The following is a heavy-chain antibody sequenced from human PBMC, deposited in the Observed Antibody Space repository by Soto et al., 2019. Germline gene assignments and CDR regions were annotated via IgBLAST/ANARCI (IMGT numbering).Heavy chain of an antibody. V-gene: IGHV1-18*04. CDR3: ARVRDYGDYLGHWFDP. CDR1: GYTFTSYG. Sequence: SVKVSCKASGYTFTSYGISWVRQAPGQGLEWMGWISAYNGNTNYAQKLQGRVTMTTDTSTSTAYMELRSLRSDDTAVYYCARVRDYGDYLGHWFDPWGQGTLVTVSS. CDR2: ISAYNGNT. J-gene: IGHJ5*02. D-gene: IGHD4-17*01.